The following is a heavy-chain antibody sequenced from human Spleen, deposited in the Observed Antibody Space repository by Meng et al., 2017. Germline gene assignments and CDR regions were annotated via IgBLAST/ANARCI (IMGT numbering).Heavy chain of an antibody. Sequence: QAQLPQWRSGLFTPSEPLSLPLGVSGGSFSDYYWRWIRQPPGKGLEWIGEINHSGSTNYNPSLESRATISVDTSQNNLSLKLSSVTAADSAVYYCARGPTTMAHDFDYWGQGTLVTVSS. D-gene: IGHD4-11*01. V-gene: IGHV4-34*01. CDR2: INHSGST. CDR1: GGSFSDYY. J-gene: IGHJ4*02. CDR3: ARGPTTMAHDFDY.